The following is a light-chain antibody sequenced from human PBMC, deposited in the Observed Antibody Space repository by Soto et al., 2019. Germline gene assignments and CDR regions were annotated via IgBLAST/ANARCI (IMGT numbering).Light chain of an antibody. CDR3: QQYGSSPVT. J-gene: IGKJ3*01. CDR1: QTVSSSY. V-gene: IGKV3-20*01. CDR2: DAS. Sequence: IVLTQSPGTLSLSPGERATLSCRASQTVSSSYLAWYRQKPGQAPRLLIYDASNRATDIPDRFSGSGSGTDFSLTISRLEPEDFAVYYCQQYGSSPVTFGPGTKVDIK.